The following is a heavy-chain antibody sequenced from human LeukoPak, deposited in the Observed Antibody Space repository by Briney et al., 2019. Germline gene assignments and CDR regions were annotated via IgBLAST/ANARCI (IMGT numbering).Heavy chain of an antibody. V-gene: IGHV1-8*01. J-gene: IGHJ4*02. Sequence: ASVKVSCKASGYTFTSYDITWVRQATGQGLEWMGWMNPNSGNTGYAQRFQGRVTMTRDTSISKAYMELRSLRCEDTAVYYCARRKADHYDTRGSDYWGQGTLVTVSS. CDR3: ARRKADHYDTRGSDY. CDR1: GYTFTSYD. CDR2: MNPNSGNT. D-gene: IGHD3-22*01.